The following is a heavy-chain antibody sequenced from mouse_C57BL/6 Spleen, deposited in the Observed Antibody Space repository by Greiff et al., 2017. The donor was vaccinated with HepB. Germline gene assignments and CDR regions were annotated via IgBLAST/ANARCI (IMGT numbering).Heavy chain of an antibody. D-gene: IGHD1-1*01. CDR3: ARGYYYGSSQFAY. V-gene: IGHV5-17*01. Sequence: VQLKESGAGLVKPGGSLKLSCAASGFTFSDYGMHWVRQAPEKGLEWVAYISSGSSTIYYADTVKGRFTISRDNAKNTPFLQMTRLRSEDTAMYYCARGYYYGSSQFAYWGQGTLVTVSA. J-gene: IGHJ3*01. CDR2: ISSGSSTI. CDR1: GFTFSDYG.